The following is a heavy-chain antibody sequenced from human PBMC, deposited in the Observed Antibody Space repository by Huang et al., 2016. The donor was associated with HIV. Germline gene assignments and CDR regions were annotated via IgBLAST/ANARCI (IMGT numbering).Heavy chain of an antibody. Sequence: QVQVVQSGSELKKPGASVKISCKASGYIFSDCAMIWVRQAPGQGLEWLGRINTKTAKATNARGLKGRFVVSFDNAVNTAYLEINSLKTEDTTVYYCARDVREVRDFSVNYSWFDPWGQGTLVAVSS. D-gene: IGHD4-17*01. CDR2: INTKTAKA. V-gene: IGHV7-4-1*02. CDR3: ARDVREVRDFSVNYSWFDP. J-gene: IGHJ5*02. CDR1: GYIFSDCA.